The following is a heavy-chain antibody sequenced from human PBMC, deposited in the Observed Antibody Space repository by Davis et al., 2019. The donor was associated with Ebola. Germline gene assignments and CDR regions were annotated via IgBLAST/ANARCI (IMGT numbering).Heavy chain of an antibody. CDR3: ARAVKRITIFGVVIIGWFDP. CDR2: IYHSGST. CDR1: GGSISSGGYS. D-gene: IGHD3-3*01. V-gene: IGHV4-30-2*01. Sequence: MPSETLSLTCAVSGGSISSGGYSWSWIRQPPGKGLEWIGYIYHSGSTYYNPSPKSRVTISVDTSKNQFSLKLSSVTAADTAVYYCARAVKRITIFGVVIIGWFDPWGQGTLVTVSS. J-gene: IGHJ5*02.